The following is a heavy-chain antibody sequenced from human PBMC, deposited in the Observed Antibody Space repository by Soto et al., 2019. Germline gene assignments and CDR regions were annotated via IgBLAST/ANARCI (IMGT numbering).Heavy chain of an antibody. D-gene: IGHD2-2*03. Sequence: QVHLVQSGAEVKKPGDSVKVSCKASGYTFTDYYIHWVRQAPGQGLEWMAWINPISGGTNYAQKFQGRVTMTRDTSITTTYMELSRLTSDDTAVYYCARASVGYCSRTRCYGQGYFDYWGQGALVTVSS. CDR1: GYTFTDYY. V-gene: IGHV1-2*02. CDR2: INPISGGT. CDR3: ARASVGYCSRTRCYGQGYFDY. J-gene: IGHJ4*02.